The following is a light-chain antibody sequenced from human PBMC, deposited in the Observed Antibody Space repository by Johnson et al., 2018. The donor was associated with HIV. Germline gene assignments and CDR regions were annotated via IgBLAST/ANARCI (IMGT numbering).Light chain of an antibody. J-gene: IGLJ1*01. Sequence: QSLLTQPPSVSAAPGQNVTISCSGSSSNIGNNYISWYQQLPGTPPKLLIFKNNERPSGIPDRFSGSKSGTSATLGITGLQTADEADYYCGAWHTSLSAGGVFGTGTKVTVL. CDR3: GAWHTSLSAGGV. V-gene: IGLV1-51*02. CDR1: SSNIGNNY. CDR2: KNN.